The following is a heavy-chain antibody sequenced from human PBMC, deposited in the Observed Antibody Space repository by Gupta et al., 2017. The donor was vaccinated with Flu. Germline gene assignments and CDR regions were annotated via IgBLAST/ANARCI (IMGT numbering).Heavy chain of an antibody. J-gene: IGHJ4*02. CDR2: ISIMSTYI. CDR1: GFTFSAYS. D-gene: IGHD3-16*02. V-gene: IGHV3-21*02. CDR3: ARDQLYD. Sequence: EVQLVESGGGLVKPGGSLRLSCAASGFTFSAYSMNWVRQAPGKGLESVSSISIMSTYIFYADSVKGRFTFSRDNANNSVYLQMNSLRAEDTAVDYCARDQLYDWGQGTLVTIS.